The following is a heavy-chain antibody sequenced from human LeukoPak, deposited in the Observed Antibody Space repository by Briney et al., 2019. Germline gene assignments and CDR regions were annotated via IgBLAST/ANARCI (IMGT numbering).Heavy chain of an antibody. V-gene: IGHV4-4*07. Sequence: SETLTLTCTVSGVAIICYYWSWIRQPSGKGPEWILRIYPTGSTDYNPSLKTRVTMSTCLYTKKFSLRQRSVTAADTAVYYCARLKFYDSTGYSPGYYMDVWGKGTAVTVSS. J-gene: IGHJ6*03. CDR1: GVAIICYY. CDR2: IYPTGST. CDR3: ARLKFYDSTGYSPGYYMDV. D-gene: IGHD3-22*01.